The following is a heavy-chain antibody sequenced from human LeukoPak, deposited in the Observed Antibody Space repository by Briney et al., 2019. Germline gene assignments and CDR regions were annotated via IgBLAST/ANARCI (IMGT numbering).Heavy chain of an antibody. D-gene: IGHD5-12*01. V-gene: IGHV3-23*01. J-gene: IGHJ4*02. CDR3: AKDGAWLRFDD. Sequence: GGTLRLSCAGSGFPFSSHGMNWVRQAPGKGLEWVSGISPGGGPTYYADSVKGRFSISRDDLKNTLYLQMTNLRAEDTAVYYCAKDGAWLRFDDWGQGILVTVSS. CDR1: GFPFSSHG. CDR2: ISPGGGPT.